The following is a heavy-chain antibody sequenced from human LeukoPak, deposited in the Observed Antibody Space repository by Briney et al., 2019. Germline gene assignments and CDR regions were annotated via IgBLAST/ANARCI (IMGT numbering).Heavy chain of an antibody. V-gene: IGHV4-39*01. CDR2: IYYSGST. CDR1: GGSISSSSYY. D-gene: IGHD3-10*01. J-gene: IGHJ4*02. CDR3: ARHPIHYYGSGTSNY. Sequence: PSETLSLTCTVSGGSISSSSYYWGWIRQPPGKGLEWIGGIYYSGSTYYNPSLKSRVTISVDTSKNQFSLKLSSVTAADAAVYYCARHPIHYYGSGTSNYWGQGTLVTVSS.